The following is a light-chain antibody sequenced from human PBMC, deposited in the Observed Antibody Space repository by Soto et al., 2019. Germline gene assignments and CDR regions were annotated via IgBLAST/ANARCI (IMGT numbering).Light chain of an antibody. Sequence: EIVLTQSPATLSLSPGERATLSCRASQSVSSYLAWYQQKPGQAPRLLIYDASNRATGIPARFSGSGSGTDFTLTISRLEPEVFAVYGCQQRSIRYTFGQGTKLEIK. CDR3: QQRSIRYT. CDR1: QSVSSY. CDR2: DAS. J-gene: IGKJ2*01. V-gene: IGKV3-11*01.